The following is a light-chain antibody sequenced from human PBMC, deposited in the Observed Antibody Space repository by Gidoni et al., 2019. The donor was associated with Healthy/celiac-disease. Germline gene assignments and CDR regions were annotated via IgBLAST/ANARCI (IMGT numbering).Light chain of an antibody. CDR2: DAS. Sequence: QMTQSTSYLSASVGDRVTITCQASQDISNYLNWYQQKPGKAPKLLIYDASNLETGVPSRFSGSGSGTDFTFTISSLQPEDIATYYCQQYDNLPLYTFGQGTKLEIK. CDR1: QDISNY. V-gene: IGKV1-33*01. CDR3: QQYDNLPLYT. J-gene: IGKJ2*01.